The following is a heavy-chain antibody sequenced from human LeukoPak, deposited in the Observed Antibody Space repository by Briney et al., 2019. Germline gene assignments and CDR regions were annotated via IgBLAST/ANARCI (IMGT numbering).Heavy chain of an antibody. CDR1: GYTFTSYG. V-gene: IGHV1-18*01. CDR2: ISAYNGNT. Sequence: ASVKVSCKASGYTFTSYGISWVRQAPGQGLEWMGWISAYNGNTNYAQKLQGRVTMTTDTSTSTAYMELRSLRSDDTAVYYCARDFRTFYYYYMDVWGKGTTVTVSS. J-gene: IGHJ6*03. D-gene: IGHD1-14*01. CDR3: ARDFRTFYYYYMDV.